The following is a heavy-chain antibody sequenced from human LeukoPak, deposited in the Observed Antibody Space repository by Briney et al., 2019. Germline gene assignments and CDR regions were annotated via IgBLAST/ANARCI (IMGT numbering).Heavy chain of an antibody. V-gene: IGHV4-61*02. D-gene: IGHD3-22*01. J-gene: IGHJ4*02. CDR3: ARVPRGGYSVTVDY. CDR2: IYTSGGT. CDR1: GGSISSGSYY. Sequence: SETLSLTCTVSGGSISSGSYYWRWIRQPAGKGLEWIGRIYTSGGTNYNPSLKSRVTISVDTSKNQFSLKLSSVTAADTAVYYCARVPRGGYSVTVDYWGQGTLVTVSS.